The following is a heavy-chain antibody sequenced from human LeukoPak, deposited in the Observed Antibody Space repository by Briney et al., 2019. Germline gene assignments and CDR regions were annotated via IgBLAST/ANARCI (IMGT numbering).Heavy chain of an antibody. J-gene: IGHJ4*02. CDR2: IYNSGST. D-gene: IGHD6-13*01. Sequence: PSETLSLTCTVSGDSFSYFYWSWLRQPPGKGLEWIGYIYNSGSTSYNPSLRRRVTISLDTSKNQFSLKLSSVTAADTAIYYCARGVVAAAGRTFDFWGQGTLVTVSS. V-gene: IGHV4-59*01. CDR1: GDSFSYFY. CDR3: ARGVVAAAGRTFDF.